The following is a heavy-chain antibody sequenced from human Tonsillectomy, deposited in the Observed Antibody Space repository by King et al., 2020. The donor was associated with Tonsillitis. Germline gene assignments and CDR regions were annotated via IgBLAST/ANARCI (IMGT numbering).Heavy chain of an antibody. D-gene: IGHD3-9*01. J-gene: IGHJ4*02. CDR2: ISGSGGRT. CDR1: GFTFSNYA. Sequence: VQLVESGGGLVQPGGSLRLSCAASGFTFSNYAMSWVRQAPGKGLEWVSGISGSGGRTYYADSVKGRFTISRDNSKNTLYLPMNSLRAEDTAVYHCAKGNLNSYYVMLTGYSNWGQGTLVTVSS. V-gene: IGHV3-23*04. CDR3: AKGNLNSYYVMLTGYSN.